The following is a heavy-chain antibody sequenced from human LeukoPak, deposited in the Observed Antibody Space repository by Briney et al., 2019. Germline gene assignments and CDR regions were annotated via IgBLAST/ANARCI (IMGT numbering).Heavy chain of an antibody. V-gene: IGHV3-15*01. D-gene: IGHD1-26*01. CDR3: TTIYMGATFDF. CDR1: GFTFSHAW. Sequence: KTGGSLRLSCAASGFTFSHAWMNWVRQAPGKGLEWVGRIKTDNAGGTTDYAAPVKGRFTISRDDSDNTLYLQMHSLKTEDTAVYYCTTIYMGATFDFRGQGALVAVSS. J-gene: IGHJ4*02. CDR2: IKTDNAGGTT.